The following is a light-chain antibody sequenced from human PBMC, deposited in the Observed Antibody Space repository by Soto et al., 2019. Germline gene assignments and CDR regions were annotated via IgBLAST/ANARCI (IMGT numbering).Light chain of an antibody. CDR2: LDISGSY. J-gene: IGLJ2*01. CDR3: ASWSSKNLV. Sequence: QSVLTQSPSASASLGPSVKLTCTLSSAHTSYIFAWHQQQPGKAPRYLIKLDISGSYNKGSGVPDRFSGSRSAADRYLTIATLHVEEEADYYWASWSSKNLVFGGGTKLTVL. CDR1: SAHTSYI. V-gene: IGLV4-60*02.